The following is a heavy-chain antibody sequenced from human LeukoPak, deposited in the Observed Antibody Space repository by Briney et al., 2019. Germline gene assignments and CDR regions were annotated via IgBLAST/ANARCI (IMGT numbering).Heavy chain of an antibody. V-gene: IGHV1-2*02. CDR1: GYTFSDYV. CDR2: INPKSGGA. Sequence: ASVKVSCKASGYTFSDYVMHWVRQAPGQGLEWVGWINPKSGGANSAQKFQGRVTMNRDTSISTGYMELSSLRSDDTAIYYCARDRYGDGFAFFDYWGQGTLVTVSS. CDR3: ARDRYGDGFAFFDY. J-gene: IGHJ4*02. D-gene: IGHD5-24*01.